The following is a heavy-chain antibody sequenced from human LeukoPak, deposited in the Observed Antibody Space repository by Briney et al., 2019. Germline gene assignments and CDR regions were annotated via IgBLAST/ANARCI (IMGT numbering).Heavy chain of an antibody. Sequence: GGSLRLSCAASGFTFSSYWMQWVRQAPGKGLVWVSRINSDGSSTSYADSVKGRFTISRDNAKNTLYLQMNSLRAEDTAVYYCARDKVSDYDFWSGYYLRYYYYYMDVWGKGTTVTVSS. CDR1: GFTFSSYW. CDR2: INSDGSST. CDR3: ARDKVSDYDFWSGYYLRYYYYYMDV. J-gene: IGHJ6*03. D-gene: IGHD3-3*01. V-gene: IGHV3-74*01.